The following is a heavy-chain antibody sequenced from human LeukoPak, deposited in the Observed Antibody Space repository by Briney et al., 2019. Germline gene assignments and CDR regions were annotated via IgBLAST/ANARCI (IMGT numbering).Heavy chain of an antibody. CDR1: GFTFSSHL. V-gene: IGHV3-74*01. CDR2: ISSDGTYT. CDR3: ARVVYYYDSSGVGY. Sequence: GGSLRLSCAASGFTFSSHLMHWVRQAPGKGLVWVSRISSDGTYTNYADSVRGRFTISRDNAKNTLYLQMNSLRAEDTAVYYCARVVYYYDSSGVGYWGQGTLVTVSS. J-gene: IGHJ4*02. D-gene: IGHD3-22*01.